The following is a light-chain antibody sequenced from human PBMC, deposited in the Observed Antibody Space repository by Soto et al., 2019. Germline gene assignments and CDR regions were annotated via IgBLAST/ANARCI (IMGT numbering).Light chain of an antibody. V-gene: IGLV1-47*01. J-gene: IGLJ2*01. CDR1: SSNIGRNY. Sequence: QSVLTQPPSASGTPGQRVTISCSGSSSNIGRNYVYWYQQLPGTAPKLLIYRNNQRPSGVPVRFSGSKSGTSASLAISGLRSEDEADYYCAAWDDSLSGQVFGGGTKLTVL. CDR3: AAWDDSLSGQV. CDR2: RNN.